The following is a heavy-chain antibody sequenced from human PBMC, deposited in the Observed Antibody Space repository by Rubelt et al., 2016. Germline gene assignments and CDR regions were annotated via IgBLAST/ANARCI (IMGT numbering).Heavy chain of an antibody. J-gene: IGHJ4*02. CDR3: AREMWPIVGATGGGY. V-gene: IGHV3-11*06. D-gene: IGHD1-26*01. Sequence: GRFTISRDNAKNSLYLQMNSLRAEDTAVYYCAREMWPIVGATGGGYWGQGTLVTVSS.